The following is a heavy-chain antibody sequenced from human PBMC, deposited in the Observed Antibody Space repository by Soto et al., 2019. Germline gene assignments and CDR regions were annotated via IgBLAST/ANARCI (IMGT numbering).Heavy chain of an antibody. CDR3: ARDIDNRDYYYGLDV. D-gene: IGHD1-20*01. Sequence: GGSLRLSCVASGFVFKNYEMNWVRQAPGKGLEWISYISNSGNTIYVADSMRGRSTISRDSAKNSLFLQMNSLRADDTAVYYCARDIDNRDYYYGLDVWGQGTTVTVSS. J-gene: IGHJ6*02. V-gene: IGHV3-48*03. CDR2: ISNSGNTI. CDR1: GFVFKNYE.